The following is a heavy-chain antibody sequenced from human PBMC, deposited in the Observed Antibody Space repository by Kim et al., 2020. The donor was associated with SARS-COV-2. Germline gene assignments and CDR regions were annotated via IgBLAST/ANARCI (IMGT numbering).Heavy chain of an antibody. V-gene: IGHV4-61*02. CDR2: IYTSGST. CDR1: GGSISSGSYY. D-gene: IGHD3-3*01. J-gene: IGHJ6*02. Sequence: SETLSLTCTVSGGSISSGSYYWSWIRQPAGKGLEWIGRIYTSGSTNYNPSLKSRVTISVDTSKNQFSLKLSSVTAADTAVYYCAREEYDFWSGYWGMDVWGQGTTVTVSS. CDR3: AREEYDFWSGYWGMDV.